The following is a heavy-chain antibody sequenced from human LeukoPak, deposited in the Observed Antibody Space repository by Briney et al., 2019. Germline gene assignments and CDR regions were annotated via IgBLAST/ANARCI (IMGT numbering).Heavy chain of an antibody. J-gene: IGHJ3*02. CDR1: GGSISSYY. Sequence: SETLSLTCTVSGGSISSYYWSWIRQPPGKGLEWIGYIYYSGSTNYNPSLKSRVTISVDTSKNQFSLKLSSVTAADTAVYYCARDGGPPAAFDIWGQGTMVTVSS. CDR2: IYYSGST. D-gene: IGHD3-10*01. CDR3: ARDGGPPAAFDI. V-gene: IGHV4-59*12.